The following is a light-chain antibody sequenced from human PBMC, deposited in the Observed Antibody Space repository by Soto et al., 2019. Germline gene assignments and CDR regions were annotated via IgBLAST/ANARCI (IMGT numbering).Light chain of an antibody. V-gene: IGKV3-11*01. CDR2: DAS. J-gene: IGKJ4*01. CDR1: QSVSSS. Sequence: EIVLTQSPATLSLSPGERPTLSFRASQSVSSSFAWYQQKPCQAPRLLSYDASNRSTGIPARFSGSGSGTDFTITISSLEPEDFAVYYCHQRSNWPALTFGGGTKVEIK. CDR3: HQRSNWPALT.